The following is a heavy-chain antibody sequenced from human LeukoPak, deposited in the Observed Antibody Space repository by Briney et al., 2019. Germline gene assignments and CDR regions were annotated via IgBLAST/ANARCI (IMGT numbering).Heavy chain of an antibody. Sequence: PGGSLRLSCAASGFTFSSYSMNWVRQAPGKGLEWVSSISSSSSYIYYADSVKGRFTISRDNAKNSLYLQMNSLRAEDTAVYYCASLMTTVTNRKNYWGQGTLVTVSS. CDR2: ISSSSSYI. V-gene: IGHV3-21*01. J-gene: IGHJ4*02. D-gene: IGHD4-17*01. CDR1: GFTFSSYS. CDR3: ASLMTTVTNRKNY.